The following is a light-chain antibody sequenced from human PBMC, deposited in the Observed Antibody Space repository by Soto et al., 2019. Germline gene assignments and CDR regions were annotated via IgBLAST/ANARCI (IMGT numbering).Light chain of an antibody. CDR3: QQRSKGPPDYT. Sequence: EVVLTQSPATLSLSPGERATLSCRASQSVSVYLAWYQQKPGRAPRLLIYDASKRASGIPARFSGGGSGTDFTLTISSLEPEDFAVYYCQQRSKGPPDYTFGQGTKLEFK. CDR1: QSVSVY. CDR2: DAS. V-gene: IGKV3-11*01. J-gene: IGKJ2*01.